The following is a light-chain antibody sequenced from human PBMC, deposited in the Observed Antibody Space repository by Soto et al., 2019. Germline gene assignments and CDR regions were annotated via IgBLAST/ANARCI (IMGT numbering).Light chain of an antibody. CDR1: QSLFSSSNKKDY. J-gene: IGKJ5*01. CDR3: QQYFLSPIT. V-gene: IGKV4-1*01. CDR2: WAS. Sequence: DLVMTHSPEALSVSLGERATIKYKSSQSLFSSSNKKDYLAWYQQKSGQSPKLLIYWASSRESGVPDRFSGSGSGTDFTLTISSLQAEDVAVYYCQQYFLSPITFGQGTRLEI.